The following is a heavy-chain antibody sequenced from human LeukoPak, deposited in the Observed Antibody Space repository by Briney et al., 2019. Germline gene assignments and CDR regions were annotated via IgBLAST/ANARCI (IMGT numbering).Heavy chain of an antibody. CDR2: ISYDGSNK. D-gene: IGHD3-22*01. CDR1: GFTFSSYA. Sequence: GGSLRLSCAASGFTFSSYAMHWVRQAPGKGLEWVAVISYDGSNKYYADSVKGRFTISRDNSKNTLYLQMNSLRAEDTAVYYCARDQYYDSSGYYMRLDAFDIWGQGTMVTVSS. V-gene: IGHV3-30*04. CDR3: ARDQYYDSSGYYMRLDAFDI. J-gene: IGHJ3*02.